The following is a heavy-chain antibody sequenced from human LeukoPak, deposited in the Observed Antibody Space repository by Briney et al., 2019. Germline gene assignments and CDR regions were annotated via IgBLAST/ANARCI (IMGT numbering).Heavy chain of an antibody. CDR1: GFTFSSYG. V-gene: IGHV3-30*03. J-gene: IGHJ3*02. Sequence: PGRSLRLSCAASGFTFSSYGMHWVRQAPGKGLEWVAVISYDGSNKYYADSVKGRFTISRDHSKNTLYLQMNSLRAEDTAVYYCARASNIVVVVGKAFDIWGQGTMVTVSS. D-gene: IGHD2-15*01. CDR3: ARASNIVVVVGKAFDI. CDR2: ISYDGSNK.